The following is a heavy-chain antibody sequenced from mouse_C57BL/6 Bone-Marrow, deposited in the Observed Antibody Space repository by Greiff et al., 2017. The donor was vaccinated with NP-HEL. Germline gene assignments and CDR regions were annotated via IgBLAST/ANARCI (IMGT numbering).Heavy chain of an antibody. CDR3: ARAYGNYLDY. Sequence: EVQLVESGPGLVKPSQSLSLTCSVTGYSITSGYYWNWIRRFPGNKLEWVGSISYDGSNNYSPSLKNRISITRDTSKNQFFLKLNSVTAEDTATNYCARAYGNYLDYWGQGTTLTVSS. CDR1: GYSITSGYY. D-gene: IGHD2-10*02. CDR2: ISYDGSN. V-gene: IGHV3-6*01. J-gene: IGHJ2*01.